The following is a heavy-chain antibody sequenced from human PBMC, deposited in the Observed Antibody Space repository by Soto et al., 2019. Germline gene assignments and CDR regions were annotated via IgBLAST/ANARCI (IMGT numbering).Heavy chain of an antibody. D-gene: IGHD1-1*01. J-gene: IGHJ4*02. V-gene: IGHV6-1*01. CDR3: ARTTGHFDS. CDR2: TYHRSKWYN. Sequence: SQTLSLTCDISGDSVSRNIAAWNLIRRSPSRGLEWLGRTYHRSKWYNDYAVSVKSRIVISPDTSKNQFSLQLNSVTPEDTAVYYCARTTGHFDSWGQGKLVTGSS. CDR1: GDSVSRNIAA.